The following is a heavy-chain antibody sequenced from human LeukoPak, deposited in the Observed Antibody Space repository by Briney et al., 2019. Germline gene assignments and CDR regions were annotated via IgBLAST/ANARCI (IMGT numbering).Heavy chain of an antibody. CDR2: ISWNSGSI. Sequence: RLSCAXXGFTXXXYAMHWVRQAPGKGLEGVSGISWNSGSIGYADSVKGRFTISRDNAKNSLYLQMNTLRAEDTALYYCAAILESSETYYFDYWGQGTLVTVSS. J-gene: IGHJ4*02. V-gene: IGHV3-9*01. CDR3: AAILESSETYYFDY. CDR1: GFTXXXYA. D-gene: IGHD3-3*01.